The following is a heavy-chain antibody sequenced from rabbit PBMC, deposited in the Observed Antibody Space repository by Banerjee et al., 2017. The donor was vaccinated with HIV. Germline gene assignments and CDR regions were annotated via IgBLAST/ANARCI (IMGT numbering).Heavy chain of an antibody. CDR2: IYTGSSGST. V-gene: IGHV1S40*01. D-gene: IGHD4-1*01. CDR3: ARSYTSGWGAFNL. J-gene: IGHJ4*01. Sequence: QSLEESGGDLVKPGASLTLTCTASGLDFSSSYWICWVRQAPGKGLEWIACIYTGSSGSTYYASWAKGRFTISKTSSTTVTLQMTSLTAADTATYFCARSYTSGWGAFNLWGPGTLRHRL. CDR1: GLDFSSSYW.